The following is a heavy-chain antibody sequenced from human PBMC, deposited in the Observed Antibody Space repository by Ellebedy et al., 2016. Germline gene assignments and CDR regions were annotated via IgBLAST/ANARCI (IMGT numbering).Heavy chain of an antibody. CDR3: ARSRIPNYGMDV. J-gene: IGHJ6*02. V-gene: IGHV4-39*07. D-gene: IGHD6-6*01. CDR2: MYYSGSA. CDR1: GGSISSTSYY. Sequence: SETLSLTCTVSGGSISSTSYYWGWIRQPPGKGLEWIGNMYYSGSANYKPSLESRVTILVDTSKNQFSLKLSSGTAADTAVYYCARSRIPNYGMDVWGQGTTVTVSS.